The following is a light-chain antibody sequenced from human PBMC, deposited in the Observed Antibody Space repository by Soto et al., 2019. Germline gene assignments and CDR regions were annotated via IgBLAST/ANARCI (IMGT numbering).Light chain of an antibody. CDR1: QSVSSN. CDR2: GAS. V-gene: IGKV3D-15*01. J-gene: IGKJ4*01. Sequence: EIVMTQSPATLSVSPGERATLSCRASQSVSSNLAWYQQKPGQAPRLLIYGASIRATGIPARFSGSGSGTEFTLTISSLQSEDFAVYYCQQYNNWPPELTFGGGTKVEIK. CDR3: QQYNNWPPELT.